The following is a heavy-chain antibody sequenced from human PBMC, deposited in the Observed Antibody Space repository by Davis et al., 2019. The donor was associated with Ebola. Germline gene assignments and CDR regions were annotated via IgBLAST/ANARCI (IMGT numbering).Heavy chain of an antibody. CDR3: ARDEGYSGYYLLNWFDP. Sequence: ASVKVSCKASGYTFTGYNMHWVRQAPGQGLEWMGWINPNSGGTNYAQKFQGRVTMTRDTSISTAYMELSRLRSDDTAVYYCARDEGYSGYYLLNWFDPWGQGTLVTVSS. D-gene: IGHD3-22*01. V-gene: IGHV1-2*02. CDR2: INPNSGGT. J-gene: IGHJ5*02. CDR1: GYTFTGYN.